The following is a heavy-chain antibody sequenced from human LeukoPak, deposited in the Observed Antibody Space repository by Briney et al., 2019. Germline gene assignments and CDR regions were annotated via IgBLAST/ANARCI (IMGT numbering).Heavy chain of an antibody. J-gene: IGHJ4*02. CDR3: AAFDGYCSSISCFS. CDR1: GFTFTSSA. D-gene: IGHD2-2*01. CDR2: IVVGSGNT. V-gene: IGHV1-58*02. Sequence: ASVKVSCKASGFTFTSSAIQWVRQARGQRLEWIGWIVVGSGNTNYAQKFQERVTITRDMSITTAYMELKSLRSEDTAVYYCAAFDGYCSSISCFSWGQGTLVTVSS.